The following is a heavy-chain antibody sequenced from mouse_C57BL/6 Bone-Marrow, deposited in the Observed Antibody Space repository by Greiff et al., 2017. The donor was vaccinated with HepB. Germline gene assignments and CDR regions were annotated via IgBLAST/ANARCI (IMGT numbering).Heavy chain of an antibody. CDR1: GFNIKDDY. CDR3: TTRQG. V-gene: IGHV14-4*01. CDR2: IDPENGDT. J-gene: IGHJ3*01. Sequence: EVMLVESGAELVRPGASVKLSCTASGFNIKDDYMHWVKQRPEQGLEWIGWIDPENGDTEYASKFQGKATITADTSSNTAYLQLSSLTSEDTAVYYCTTRQGGGQGTLVTVSA. D-gene: IGHD6-1*01.